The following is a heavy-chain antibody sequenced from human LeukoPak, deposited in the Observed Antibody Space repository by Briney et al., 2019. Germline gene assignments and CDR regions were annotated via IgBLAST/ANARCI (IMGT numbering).Heavy chain of an antibody. Sequence: SVKVSCKASGGTFSSYAISWVRQAPGQGLEWMGRIIPILGIANYAQKFQGRVTITADKSTSTAYMELSSLRSEDTAVYYCARGASGYYGGFDYWGQGTLVTVSS. CDR2: IIPILGIA. V-gene: IGHV1-69*04. D-gene: IGHD3-22*01. CDR3: ARGASGYYGGFDY. J-gene: IGHJ4*02. CDR1: GGTFSSYA.